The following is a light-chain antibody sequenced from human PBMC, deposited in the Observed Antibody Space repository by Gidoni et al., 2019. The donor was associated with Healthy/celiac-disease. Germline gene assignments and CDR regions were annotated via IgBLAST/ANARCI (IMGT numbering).Light chain of an antibody. Sequence: QSVLTQPPPASGTPGQRVTISCSGSSSNIGSNYVYWYQQLPGTAPKLLIYRNNQRPSGVPDRFSGSKSGTSASLAISGLRSEDEADYYCAAWDDSLLFGGGTKLTVL. CDR2: RNN. V-gene: IGLV1-47*01. CDR3: AAWDDSLL. J-gene: IGLJ3*02. CDR1: SSNIGSNY.